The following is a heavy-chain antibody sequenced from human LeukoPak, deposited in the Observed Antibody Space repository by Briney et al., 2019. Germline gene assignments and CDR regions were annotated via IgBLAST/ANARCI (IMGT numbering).Heavy chain of an antibody. CDR3: ARVLSAWGSGSHYNVFDY. Sequence: SETLSLTCAVYGGSFSGYYWSWIRQPPGKGLEWIGEINHSGSTNYNPSLKSRVTISVDTSKNQFSLKLSSVTAADTAVYYCARVLSAWGSGSHYNVFDYWGQGTLVTVSS. CDR2: INHSGST. V-gene: IGHV4-34*01. CDR1: GGSFSGYY. D-gene: IGHD3-10*01. J-gene: IGHJ4*02.